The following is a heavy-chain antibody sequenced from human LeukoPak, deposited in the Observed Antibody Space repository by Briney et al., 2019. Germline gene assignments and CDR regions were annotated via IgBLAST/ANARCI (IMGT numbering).Heavy chain of an antibody. D-gene: IGHD6-19*01. CDR3: ARGGSGLHNWFDP. J-gene: IGHJ5*02. CDR2: IYYSGST. V-gene: IGHV4-61*01. Sequence: EPSETLSLTCTVSGGSVSSGSYYWSWIRQPPGKGLEWIGYIYYSGSTNYNPSLKSRVTISVDTSKNQFSLKLSSVTAADTAVYYCARGGSGLHNWFDPWGQGTLVTVSS. CDR1: GGSVSSGSYY.